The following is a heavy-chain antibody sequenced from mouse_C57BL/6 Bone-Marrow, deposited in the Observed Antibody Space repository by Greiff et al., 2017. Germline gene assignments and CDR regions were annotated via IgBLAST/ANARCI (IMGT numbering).Heavy chain of an antibody. Sequence: QVQLQQSGAELVRPGASVTLSCKASGYTFTDYEMHWVKQTPVHGLEWIGAIDPETGGTAYNQKFKGKDILTADKSSSTAYMELRSLTSEDSAVYYCTRRYYYGSSPFDYWGQGTTLTVSS. V-gene: IGHV1-15*01. CDR1: GYTFTDYE. J-gene: IGHJ2*01. D-gene: IGHD1-1*01. CDR3: TRRYYYGSSPFDY. CDR2: IDPETGGT.